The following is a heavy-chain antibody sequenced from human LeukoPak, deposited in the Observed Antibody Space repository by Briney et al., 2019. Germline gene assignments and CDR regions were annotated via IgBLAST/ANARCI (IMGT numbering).Heavy chain of an antibody. V-gene: IGHV3-23*01. CDR1: GFTFSSYA. J-gene: IGHJ4*02. CDR3: AKEADPWDSGGLYDY. CDR2: ISGSGGST. Sequence: PGGSLRLSCAASGFTFSSYAMSWVRQAPGKGLEWVSAISGSGGSTYYADSVKGRFTISRDNSKNTLYLQMDSLRAEDTAVYFCAKEADPWDSGGLYDYWGQGTLVTVSS. D-gene: IGHD6-19*01.